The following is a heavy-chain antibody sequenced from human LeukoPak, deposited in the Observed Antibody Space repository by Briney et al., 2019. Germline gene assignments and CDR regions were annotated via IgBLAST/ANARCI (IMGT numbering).Heavy chain of an antibody. D-gene: IGHD3-22*01. CDR3: ARDYYDSSGYYLDY. Sequence: PSETLSLTCAVYGGSFSGYYWSWIRQPPGKGLEWIGEINHSGSTNYNPSLKSRVTISVDTSKNQFSLKLSSVTAADTAVYYCARDYYDSSGYYLDYWGQGTLVTVSS. CDR2: INHSGST. J-gene: IGHJ4*02. V-gene: IGHV4-34*01. CDR1: GGSFSGYY.